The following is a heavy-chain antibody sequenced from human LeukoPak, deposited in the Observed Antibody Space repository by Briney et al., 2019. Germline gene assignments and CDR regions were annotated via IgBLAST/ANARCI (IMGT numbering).Heavy chain of an antibody. V-gene: IGHV4-59*01. D-gene: IGHD3-3*01. CDR2: IYYSGST. CDR3: ARAYDFWSGYYFDY. CDR1: GGSISNYY. J-gene: IGHJ4*02. Sequence: SETLSLTCTVSGGSISNYYWSWIRQPPGKGLEWIGYIYYSGSTNNNPSLKSRVTISVDTSKNQFSLKLSSVTAADTAVYYCARAYDFWSGYYFDYWGQGTLVTVSS.